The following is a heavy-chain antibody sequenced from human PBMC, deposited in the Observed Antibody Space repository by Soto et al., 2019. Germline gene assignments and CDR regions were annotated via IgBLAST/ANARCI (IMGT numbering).Heavy chain of an antibody. J-gene: IGHJ4*02. V-gene: IGHV1-69*01. Sequence: QVQLVQSGAEVRKPGSSVKVSCKASGGTFSRHAISWVRQAPGQGLEWMGGIIPIFGTANDAQKFQGRVTIIADDSTSTVYMELSSLRSEDTAMYYCARGWGYDSNDYYYAYWGQGTLVIVSS. CDR2: IIPIFGTA. CDR3: ARGWGYDSNDYYYAY. D-gene: IGHD3-22*01. CDR1: GGTFSRHA.